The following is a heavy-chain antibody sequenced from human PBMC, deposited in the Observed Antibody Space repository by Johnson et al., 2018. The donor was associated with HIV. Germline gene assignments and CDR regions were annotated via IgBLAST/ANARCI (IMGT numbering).Heavy chain of an antibody. CDR2: ISYDGSNK. CDR3: AKLTGGGGYDAFDI. CDR1: GFTFSSYA. Sequence: QVQLVESGGGVVQPGRSLRLSCAASGFTFSSYAMHWVRQAPGKGLEWVAVISYDGSNKYYADSVKCRFTISRDNSKNTLYLQMNSLRAEDTAVYYCAKLTGGGGYDAFDIWGQGTMVTVSS. J-gene: IGHJ3*02. D-gene: IGHD1-20*01. V-gene: IGHV3-30-3*01.